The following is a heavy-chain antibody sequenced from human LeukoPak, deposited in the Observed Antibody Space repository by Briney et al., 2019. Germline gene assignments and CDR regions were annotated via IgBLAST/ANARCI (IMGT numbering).Heavy chain of an antibody. CDR1: GGSISSYY. Sequence: PSETLSLTCTVSGGSISSYYWSWIRQPAGKGLEWIGRIYTSGSTNYNPSLKSRVTMSVDTSKNQFSPKLSSVTAADTAVYYCARDSSSWYGNYFDYWGQGTLVTVSS. V-gene: IGHV4-4*07. D-gene: IGHD6-13*01. J-gene: IGHJ4*02. CDR2: IYTSGST. CDR3: ARDSSSWYGNYFDY.